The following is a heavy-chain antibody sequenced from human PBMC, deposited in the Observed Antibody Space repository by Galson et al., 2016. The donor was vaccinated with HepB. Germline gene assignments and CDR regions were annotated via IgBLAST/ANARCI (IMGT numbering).Heavy chain of an antibody. J-gene: IGHJ4*02. Sequence: SLRLSCAASEFTFSSYAMSWVRQAPGKGLEWVSGISASGGSKYYADSVKGRLTISRDNAKSRLYLQMNSLRAEDTAEYYCAKHYDFWSDHNPFDYWGQGTLVTVSS. V-gene: IGHV3-23*01. CDR1: EFTFSSYA. CDR2: ISASGGSK. CDR3: AKHYDFWSDHNPFDY. D-gene: IGHD3-3*01.